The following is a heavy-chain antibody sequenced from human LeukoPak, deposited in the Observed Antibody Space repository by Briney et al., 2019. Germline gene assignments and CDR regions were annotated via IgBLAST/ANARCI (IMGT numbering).Heavy chain of an antibody. J-gene: IGHJ4*02. CDR2: IRYDGSNK. D-gene: IGHD3-22*01. V-gene: IGHV3-30*02. CDR3: ARVKYDSSGYYGILDY. Sequence: GGSLRLSCAASGFTFSSYGMHWVRQAPGKGLEWVAFIRYDGSNKYYADSVKGRFTISRDNSKNTLYLQMNSLRAEDTAVYYCARVKYDSSGYYGILDYWGQGTLVTVSS. CDR1: GFTFSSYG.